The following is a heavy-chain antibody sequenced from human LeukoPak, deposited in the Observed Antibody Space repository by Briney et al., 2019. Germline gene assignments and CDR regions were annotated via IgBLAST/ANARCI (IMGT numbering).Heavy chain of an antibody. V-gene: IGHV3-23*01. J-gene: IGHJ4*02. CDR3: ARAYYDFWSGYVDY. CDR1: GFTFRSYA. CDR2: ISGSGGST. D-gene: IGHD3-3*01. Sequence: GGSLRLSCAASGFTFRSYAMTWVRQAPGKGLEWVSAISGSGGSTYYADSVKGRFTISRDNSKNTLYLQMNSLRAEDTAVYYCARAYYDFWSGYVDYWGQGTLVTVSS.